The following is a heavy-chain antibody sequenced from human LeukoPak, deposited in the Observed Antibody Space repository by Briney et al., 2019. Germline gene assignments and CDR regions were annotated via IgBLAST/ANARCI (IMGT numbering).Heavy chain of an antibody. V-gene: IGHV1-2*02. CDR2: INPNSGGT. J-gene: IGHJ3*02. Sequence: ASVKVSCKASGYTFTSYDINWVRQATGQGLEWMGWINPNSGGTNYAQKFQGRVTMTRDTSISTAYVELSRLRSDDTAVYYCARGLVGFWSGYPLFDAFDIWGQGTMVTVSS. CDR1: GYTFTSYD. D-gene: IGHD3-3*01. CDR3: ARGLVGFWSGYPLFDAFDI.